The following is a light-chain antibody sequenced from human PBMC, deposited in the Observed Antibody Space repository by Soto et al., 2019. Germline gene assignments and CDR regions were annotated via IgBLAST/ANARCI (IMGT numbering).Light chain of an antibody. Sequence: DIQMTQSPSSLSAFVGDRVTITCRASQSIDSYLNWYQRKPGKAPKLLIYAASSLQSGVSSRFSGSGSGTDFTLTISSLQPEDLGIYYCQQSYSILYTFGQGTKLEIK. CDR2: AAS. J-gene: IGKJ2*01. CDR1: QSIDSY. CDR3: QQSYSILYT. V-gene: IGKV1-39*01.